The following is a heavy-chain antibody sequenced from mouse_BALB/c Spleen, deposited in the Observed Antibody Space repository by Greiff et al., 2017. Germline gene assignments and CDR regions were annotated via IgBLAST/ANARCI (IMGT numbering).Heavy chain of an antibody. CDR1: GYSITSGYY. D-gene: IGHD2-3*01. V-gene: IGHV3-6*02. CDR2: ISYDGSN. Sequence: ESGPGLVKPSQSLSLTCSVTGYSITSGYYWNWIRQFPGNKLEWMGYISYDGSNNYNPSLKNRISITRDTSKNQFFLKLNSVTTEDTATYYCAHYDGYYVDYWGQGTTLTVSS. J-gene: IGHJ2*01. CDR3: AHYDGYYVDY.